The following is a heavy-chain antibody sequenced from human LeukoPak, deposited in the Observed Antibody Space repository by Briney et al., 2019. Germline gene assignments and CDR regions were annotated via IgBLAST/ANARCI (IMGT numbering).Heavy chain of an antibody. CDR1: GFSVRNNY. Sequence: GGSLRLSCVVSGFSVRNNYVSWVRQAPGKGLEGVSVIYAGDTIHYADSVKGRFTISRDNSKNTVYLQMNSLRADDTALYYCATIGTGDYREDSWGQGTLVTVSS. D-gene: IGHD3/OR15-3a*01. CDR2: IYAGDTI. J-gene: IGHJ4*02. V-gene: IGHV3-66*01. CDR3: ATIGTGDYREDS.